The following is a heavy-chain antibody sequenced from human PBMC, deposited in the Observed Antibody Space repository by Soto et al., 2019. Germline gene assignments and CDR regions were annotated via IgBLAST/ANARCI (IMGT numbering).Heavy chain of an antibody. Sequence: ASVKVSCKASGGTFSSYAISWVRQAPGQGLEWMGGIIPIFGTANYAQKFQGRVTITADESTSTACMELSSLRSEDTAVYYCACDRSDKFPYYYDSSGYYAPDAFDIWGQGTMVTVSS. D-gene: IGHD3-22*01. CDR1: GGTFSSYA. J-gene: IGHJ3*02. CDR3: ACDRSDKFPYYYDSSGYYAPDAFDI. V-gene: IGHV1-69*13. CDR2: IIPIFGTA.